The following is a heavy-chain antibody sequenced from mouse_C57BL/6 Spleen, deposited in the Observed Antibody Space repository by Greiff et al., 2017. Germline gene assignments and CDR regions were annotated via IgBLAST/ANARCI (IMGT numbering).Heavy chain of an antibody. D-gene: IGHD2-1*01. V-gene: IGHV5-17*01. CDR3: AMIYYGNSYAMDY. CDR2: ISSGSSTI. J-gene: IGHJ4*01. CDR1: GFTFSDYG. Sequence: EVQVVESGGGLVKPGGSLKLSCAASGFTFSDYGMHWVRQAPEKGLEWVAYISSGSSTIYYADTVKGRFTISRDNAKNTLFLQITSLRSEDTAMYYCAMIYYGNSYAMDYWGQGTSVTVSS.